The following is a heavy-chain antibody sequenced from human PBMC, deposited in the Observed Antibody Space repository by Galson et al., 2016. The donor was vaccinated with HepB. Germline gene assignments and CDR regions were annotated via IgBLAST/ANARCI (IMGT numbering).Heavy chain of an antibody. J-gene: IGHJ4*02. Sequence: SLRLSCAASGFSFGNSWMTWVRQAPEKGLEWVANIKPERTTKNYVGSVRGRFTIARDNAKNSLYLQMNSLRPEDTATYYCARPVSADEGLGNWGQGTLVTVSS. D-gene: IGHD2-8*01. CDR3: ARPVSADEGLGN. V-gene: IGHV3-7*01. CDR1: GFSFGNSW. CDR2: IKPERTTK.